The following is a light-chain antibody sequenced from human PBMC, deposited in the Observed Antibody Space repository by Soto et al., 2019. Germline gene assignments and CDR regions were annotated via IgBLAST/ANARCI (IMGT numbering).Light chain of an antibody. Sequence: EIVLTQSPGTLSLSPGERATLSCRASQSVSSSYLVWYQQKPGQAPRLLIYGASSRVTGIPDRFSGSGSGTDFTLTISRLEPEDFAVYFCQQYYTSPLAFGGGTKVEIK. CDR1: QSVSSSY. CDR2: GAS. V-gene: IGKV3-20*01. J-gene: IGKJ4*01. CDR3: QQYYTSPLA.